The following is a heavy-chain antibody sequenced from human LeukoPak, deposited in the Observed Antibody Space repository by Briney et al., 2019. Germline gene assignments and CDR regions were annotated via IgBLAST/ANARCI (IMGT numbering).Heavy chain of an antibody. CDR3: ASLMTTTYYYYGMDV. J-gene: IGHJ6*02. CDR2: INHSGST. D-gene: IGHD4-17*01. V-gene: IGHV4-34*01. CDR1: GGSFSGYY. Sequence: SETLSLTCAVYGGSFSGYYWSWIRQPPGKGLEWIGEINHSGSTNYNPSLKSRVTISVDTSKSQFSLKLSSVTAADTAVYYCASLMTTTYYYYGMDVWGQGTTVTVSS.